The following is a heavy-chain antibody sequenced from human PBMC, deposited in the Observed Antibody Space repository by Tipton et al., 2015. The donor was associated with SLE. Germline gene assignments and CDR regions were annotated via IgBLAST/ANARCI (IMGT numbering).Heavy chain of an antibody. D-gene: IGHD6-6*01. CDR1: GGTFSSYT. Sequence: QLVQSGAEVKKPGSSVKVSCKASGGTFSSYTISWVRQAPGQGLEWMGRIIPILGIANYAQKFQGRVTITADKSTSTAYMELSSLGSEDTAVYYCARGTLGGGWGISSPFDYWGQGTLVTVSS. CDR2: IIPILGIA. CDR3: ARGTLGGGWGISSPFDY. J-gene: IGHJ4*02. V-gene: IGHV1-69*09.